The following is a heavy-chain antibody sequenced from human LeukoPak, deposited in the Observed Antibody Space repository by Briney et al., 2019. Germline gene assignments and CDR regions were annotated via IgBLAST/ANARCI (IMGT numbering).Heavy chain of an antibody. CDR2: TYYRSKSYN. J-gene: IGHJ3*02. D-gene: IGHD2-2*02. V-gene: IGHV6-1*01. Sequence: SQTLSLTCAISGDSVSSNSAAWNWIRQSPSSGLEWLGRTYYRSKSYNDYAGAVKSRITINPDTSKNPFSLQLNSVTPEDTAIYSCARYTGDAFDIWRQGTMVPVSS. CDR1: GDSVSSNSAA. CDR3: ARYTGDAFDI.